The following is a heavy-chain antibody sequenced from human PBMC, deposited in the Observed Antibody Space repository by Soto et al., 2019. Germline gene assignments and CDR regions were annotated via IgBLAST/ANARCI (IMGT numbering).Heavy chain of an antibody. V-gene: IGHV4-39*01. CDR2: IYYSGST. Sequence: QLQLQESGPGLVKPSETLSLTCTVSGGSISSSSYYWGWIRQPPGKGLEWIGSIYYSGSTYYNPSLKSRITISVDTSKNQFSLKLSSVTAADTAVYYWARHKFNNWFDPWGQGTLVTVSS. CDR1: GGSISSSSYY. J-gene: IGHJ5*02. CDR3: ARHKFNNWFDP.